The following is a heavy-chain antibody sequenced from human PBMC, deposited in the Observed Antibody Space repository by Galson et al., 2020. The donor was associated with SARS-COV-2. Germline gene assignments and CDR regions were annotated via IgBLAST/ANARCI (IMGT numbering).Heavy chain of an antibody. Sequence: ASVKVSCKASGYTFTSYYMHWVRQAPGQGLEWMGIINPSGGSTSYAQKFQGRVTMTRDTSTSTVYMELSSLRSEDTAVYYCARDLLRTTGTTGVPRSWFDPWGQGTLVTVSS. V-gene: IGHV1-46*01. D-gene: IGHD1-7*01. CDR3: ARDLLRTTGTTGVPRSWFDP. J-gene: IGHJ5*02. CDR1: GYTFTSYY. CDR2: INPSGGST.